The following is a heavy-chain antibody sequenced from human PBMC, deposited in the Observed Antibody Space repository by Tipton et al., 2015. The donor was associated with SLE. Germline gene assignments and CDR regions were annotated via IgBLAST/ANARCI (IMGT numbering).Heavy chain of an antibody. CDR2: FYYGSGIT. CDR1: GASITSDY. V-gene: IGHV4-4*07. J-gene: IGHJ6*02. D-gene: IGHD1-14*01. CDR3: ARNVNTTMDV. Sequence: LRLSCTVSGASITSDYWSWIRQPAGQGLEWIGRFYYGSGITNSNPSLKSRVSMSVDTAKNQFSLKLTSVSAADTAVYYCARNVNTTMDVWGQGTTVTVSS.